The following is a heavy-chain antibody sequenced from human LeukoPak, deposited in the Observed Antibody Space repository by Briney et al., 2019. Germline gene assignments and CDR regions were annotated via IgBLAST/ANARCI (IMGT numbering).Heavy chain of an antibody. J-gene: IGHJ1*01. CDR2: IHQSGGT. CDR1: GGSISSSNW. V-gene: IGHV4-4*02. Sequence: SGTLSLTCAVSGGSISSSNWWSWARQSPGKGLEWIGEIHQSGGTNYNPSLKSRVTILVDKSKNQISLKLSSVTAADTAVYYCASCHCSGGSCYSIGYFQHWGQGTLVTVSS. CDR3: ASCHCSGGSCYSIGYFQH. D-gene: IGHD2-15*01.